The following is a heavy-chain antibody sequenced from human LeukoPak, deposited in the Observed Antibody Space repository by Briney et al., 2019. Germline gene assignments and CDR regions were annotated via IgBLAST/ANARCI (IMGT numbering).Heavy chain of an antibody. V-gene: IGHV3-73*01. J-gene: IGHJ6*02. CDR3: TRDAVAESTYYYYGMDV. CDR2: IRSKANSYAT. CDR1: GFTFSGSA. Sequence: GGSLRLSCAASGFTFSGSAMHWVRQASGKGLEWVGRIRSKANSYATAYAASVKGRITISRDDSKNTAYLQMNSLKTEDTAVYYSTRDAVAESTYYYYGMDVWGQGTTVTVSS. D-gene: IGHD2-15*01.